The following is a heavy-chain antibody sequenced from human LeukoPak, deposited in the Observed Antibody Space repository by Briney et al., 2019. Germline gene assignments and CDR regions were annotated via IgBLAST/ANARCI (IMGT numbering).Heavy chain of an antibody. V-gene: IGHV4-31*03. D-gene: IGHD3-22*01. CDR2: IYYSGST. Sequence: KPSETLFLTCTVSGGSISSGGYYWSWIRQHPGKGLEWIGYIYYSGSTYYNPSLKSRVTISVDTSKNQFSLKLSSVTAADTAVYYCASVYYYDSSGYEPLVYFDYWGQGTLVTVSS. J-gene: IGHJ4*02. CDR1: GGSISSGGYY. CDR3: ASVYYYDSSGYEPLVYFDY.